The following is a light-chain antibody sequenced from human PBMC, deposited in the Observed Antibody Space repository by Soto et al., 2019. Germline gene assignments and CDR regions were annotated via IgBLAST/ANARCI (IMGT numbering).Light chain of an antibody. J-gene: IGKJ3*01. CDR1: QSISSY. Sequence: DILMTQSPSSLSASVGDRVTITCRASQSISSYLNWYQQKPGKAPKLLIYAASSLQSGVPSRFSGSGSGTDFTLTISSLQPEDFATYYCQHSYSTPFTFGPGTKVDIK. CDR3: QHSYSTPFT. V-gene: IGKV1-39*01. CDR2: AAS.